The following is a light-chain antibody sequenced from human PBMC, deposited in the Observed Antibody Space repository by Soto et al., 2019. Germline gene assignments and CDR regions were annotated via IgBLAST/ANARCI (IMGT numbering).Light chain of an antibody. CDR3: QQRHRWPIT. CDR1: QSFRGL. J-gene: IGKJ5*01. CDR2: DAY. V-gene: IGKV3-11*01. Sequence: EDGLTQSPGTVSLSPGERATLSCRASQSFRGLLAWYQQKPGQAPRLLIYDAYNRATGIPPRFSGSGSGTDFTLTISSLEPEDSAVYYCQQRHRWPITFGQGTRLEIK.